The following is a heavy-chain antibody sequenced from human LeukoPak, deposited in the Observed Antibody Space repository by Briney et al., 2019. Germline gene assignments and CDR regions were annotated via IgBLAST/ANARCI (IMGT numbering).Heavy chain of an antibody. CDR2: IWYDGSNK. CDR3: ASRPPHYDSSGYLT. D-gene: IGHD3-22*01. J-gene: IGHJ5*02. Sequence: GGSLRLSCAASGFTFSSYGMHWFRQAPAKGLEWVAVIWYDGSNKYYADSVKGRFTISRDNSKNTLYLQMNSLRAEDTAVYYCASRPPHYDSSGYLTWGQGTLVTVSS. V-gene: IGHV3-33*01. CDR1: GFTFSSYG.